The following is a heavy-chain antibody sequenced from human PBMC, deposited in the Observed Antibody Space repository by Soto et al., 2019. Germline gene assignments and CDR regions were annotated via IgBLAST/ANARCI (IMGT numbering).Heavy chain of an antibody. D-gene: IGHD3-16*02. CDR2: INHSGST. J-gene: IGHJ4*02. V-gene: IGHV4-34*01. CDR1: VGSFSGYY. CDR3: ARGKLSDYVWGSYRYHFDY. Sequence: PSETLSLTCAVYVGSFSGYYWSLIRQPPGKGLEWIGEINHSGSTNYNPSLKSRVTISVDTSKNQFSLKLSYVTAADTAVYYCARGKLSDYVWGSYRYHFDYWGQGTVVTVSS.